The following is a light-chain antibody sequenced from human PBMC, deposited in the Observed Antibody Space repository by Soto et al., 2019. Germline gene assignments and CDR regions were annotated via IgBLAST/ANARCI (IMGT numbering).Light chain of an antibody. Sequence: EIMMTQSPDTLSVSRGERATLSCRASQSVSDKVAWYQQTSGQPPKLLIYDTVSRAAGVPGRFSGSGSGTEFTLTISSLQSEDYGVYFCQHYISSQWTFGQWTFGQGTKVDIK. V-gene: IGKV3-15*01. CDR3: QHYISSQWTFGQWT. CDR1: QSVSDK. CDR2: DTV. J-gene: IGKJ1*01.